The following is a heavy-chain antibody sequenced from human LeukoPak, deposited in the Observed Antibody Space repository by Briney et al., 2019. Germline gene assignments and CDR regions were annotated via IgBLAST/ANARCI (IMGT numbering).Heavy chain of an antibody. J-gene: IGHJ4*02. CDR3: AREGSSYAPSQPFYFDY. CDR2: ISRTGSTI. V-gene: IGHV3-48*03. CDR1: GFTFGSYD. Sequence: PGGSLRLSCAASGFTFGSYDMNWVRQAPGKGLEWVSYISRTGSTIYYADSVQGRFTISRDNAKNSLYLQMNSLRAEDTAVYFCAREGSSYAPSQPFYFDYWGQGTLVTVSS. D-gene: IGHD3-10*01.